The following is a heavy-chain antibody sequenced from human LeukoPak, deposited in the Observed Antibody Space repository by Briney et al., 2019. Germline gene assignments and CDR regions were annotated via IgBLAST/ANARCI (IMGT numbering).Heavy chain of an antibody. CDR1: GGSFSGYY. CDR3: VRASRGRPRFDY. V-gene: IGHV4-34*01. Sequence: PSETLSLTCAVCGGSFSGYYWSWIRQPPGRGLEWIGEINHSGSTNYNPSLKSRVTISVDTSKNQFSLKLSSVTAADTAVYYCVRASRGRPRFDYWGQGTLVTVSS. D-gene: IGHD3-10*01. J-gene: IGHJ4*02. CDR2: INHSGST.